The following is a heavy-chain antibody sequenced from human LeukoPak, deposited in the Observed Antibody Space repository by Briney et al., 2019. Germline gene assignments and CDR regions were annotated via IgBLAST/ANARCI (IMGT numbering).Heavy chain of an antibody. J-gene: IGHJ4*02. CDR1: GFTFSIYS. Sequence: GGSLRLSCAASGFTFSIYSMNWVRQAPGKGLEWVSYISSGSNTIYYTDSVKGRFTISRDNAKNSLYLQMNSLRAEDTAVYYCARGLVMYPPPLPLDYWGQGTLVTVSS. D-gene: IGHD2-2*01. V-gene: IGHV3-48*04. CDR2: ISSGSNTI. CDR3: ARGLVMYPPPLPLDY.